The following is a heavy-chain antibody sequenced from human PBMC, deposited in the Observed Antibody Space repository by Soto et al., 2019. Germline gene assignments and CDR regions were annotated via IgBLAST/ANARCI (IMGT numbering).Heavy chain of an antibody. Sequence: TRSLTCTVSGGYITTGGYYWSWIRQLPGKGLDWIGHRYYSESTYYNPSLKSRVSISVDTSKNQFSLKLSSVTAADTAVYYCARNRAYYYGSGSYYNVARYYYYGMDVWGQGTTVTVSS. CDR3: ARNRAYYYGSGSYYNVARYYYYGMDV. J-gene: IGHJ6*02. CDR2: RYYSEST. V-gene: IGHV4-31*03. CDR1: GGYITTGGYY. D-gene: IGHD3-10*01.